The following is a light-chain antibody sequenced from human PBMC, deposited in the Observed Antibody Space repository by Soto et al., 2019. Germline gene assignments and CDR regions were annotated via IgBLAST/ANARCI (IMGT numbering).Light chain of an antibody. V-gene: IGKV3-15*01. J-gene: IGKJ3*01. Sequence: EIVMTQSPATLSVSPGERATLSCRASQTVISDLGWYQQKPGQAPRLLIYGASTRATGIPARFSGRGSGTEFTLTISSLQSEDVAVYYCQQYNIWPITFGPGTKVDIK. CDR3: QQYNIWPIT. CDR2: GAS. CDR1: QTVISD.